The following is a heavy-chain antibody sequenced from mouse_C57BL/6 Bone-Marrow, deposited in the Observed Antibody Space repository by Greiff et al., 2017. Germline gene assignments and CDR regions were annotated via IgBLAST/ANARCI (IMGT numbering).Heavy chain of an antibody. CDR3: ALTTVVAPYFDY. CDR2: IYPGSGST. D-gene: IGHD1-1*01. Sequence: QVQLKESGAELVKPGASVKMSCKASGYTFTSYWITWVKQRPGQGLEWIGDIYPGSGSTNYNEKFKSKATLTVDTSSSTAYMQLSSLTSEDSAVYYCALTTVVAPYFDYWGQGTTLTVSS. V-gene: IGHV1-55*01. CDR1: GYTFTSYW. J-gene: IGHJ2*01.